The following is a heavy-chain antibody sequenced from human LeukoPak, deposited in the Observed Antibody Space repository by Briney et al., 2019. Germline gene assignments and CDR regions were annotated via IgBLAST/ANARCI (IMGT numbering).Heavy chain of an antibody. D-gene: IGHD3-3*01. CDR1: GFTFGKYW. Sequence: GGSLRLSCVASGFTFGKYWMSWVRQAPGKGLKWVANIKLDGSEKNYVDSVKGRFTISRDNTKNSLYLQMNSLRVEDTAVFYCARDQYDTWSRRGNFDPWGQGTLVIVSS. CDR2: IKLDGSEK. V-gene: IGHV3-7*03. J-gene: IGHJ5*02. CDR3: ARDQYDTWSRRGNFDP.